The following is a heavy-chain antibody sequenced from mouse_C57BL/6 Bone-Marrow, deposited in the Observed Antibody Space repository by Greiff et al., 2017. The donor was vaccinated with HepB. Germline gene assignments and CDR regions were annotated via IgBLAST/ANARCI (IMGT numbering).Heavy chain of an antibody. D-gene: IGHD1-1*01. CDR3: ARGFITTVVDYFGY. CDR2: INYDGSST. Sequence: EVKLMESEGGLVQPGSSMKLSCTASGFTFSDYYMAWVRQVPEKGLEWVAIINYDGSSTYYLDSLKSRFIISRDNAKNILDLQMSSLKSEDTATYYCARGFITTVVDYFGYWGQGTTLTVSS. V-gene: IGHV5-16*01. J-gene: IGHJ2*01. CDR1: GFTFSDYY.